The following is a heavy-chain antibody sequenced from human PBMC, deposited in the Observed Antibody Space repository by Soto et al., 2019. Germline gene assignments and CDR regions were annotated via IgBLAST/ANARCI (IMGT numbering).Heavy chain of an antibody. CDR1: GFTFSSYW. V-gene: IGHV3-74*01. CDR3: ARDPLIGDTDYGLDV. Sequence: EVQLVESGGGLVQPGGSLIVSCAASGFTFSSYWMHWVRQAPGKGLVWVSRINNDGSNTSYAESVKGRFTISRDNAKSTLYLEMSSLRAGDTAVYYCARDPLIGDTDYGLDVWGQGTTVTVS. CDR2: INNDGSNT. J-gene: IGHJ6*02. D-gene: IGHD2-21*01.